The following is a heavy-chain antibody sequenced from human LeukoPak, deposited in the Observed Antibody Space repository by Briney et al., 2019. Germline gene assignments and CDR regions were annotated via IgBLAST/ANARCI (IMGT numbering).Heavy chain of an antibody. CDR3: AKEYCSSTSCYHPLNYGMDV. CDR2: FSGSGGST. Sequence: GESLRLSCAASGFTFSSYAISWVRQAPGKGLEWVSAFSGSGGSTYYADSVKGRFTISRDNSKNTLYLQMNSLRAEDTAVYYCAKEYCSSTSCYHPLNYGMDVWGQGTTVTVSS. J-gene: IGHJ6*02. V-gene: IGHV3-23*01. D-gene: IGHD2-2*01. CDR1: GFTFSSYA.